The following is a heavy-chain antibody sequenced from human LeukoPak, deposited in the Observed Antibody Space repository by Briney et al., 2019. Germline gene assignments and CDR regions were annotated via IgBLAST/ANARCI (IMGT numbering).Heavy chain of an antibody. CDR3: ASSYDFWSGYGSMDV. Sequence: PGGSLRLSCAASGFTVSSNYMSWVRQAPGKGLEWVSVIYSGGSTYYADSVKGRFTISRDNSKNTLYLQMNSLRAEGTAVYYCASSYDFWSGYGSMDVWGQGTTVTVSS. CDR1: GFTVSSNY. D-gene: IGHD3-3*01. CDR2: IYSGGST. V-gene: IGHV3-66*01. J-gene: IGHJ6*02.